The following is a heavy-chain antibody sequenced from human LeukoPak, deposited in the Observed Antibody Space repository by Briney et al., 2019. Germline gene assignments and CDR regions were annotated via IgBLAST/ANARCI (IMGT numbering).Heavy chain of an antibody. D-gene: IGHD3-9*01. CDR3: ARGNILTGYCFDF. Sequence: SETLSLTCAVYGGSITGYYWSWIRQTPGRGLEWVGEIHYTGATSYDPALKSRATISTDTSKNQFSLRLSSVTAADTAVYYCARGNILTGYCFDFWGQGALVTVSS. CDR1: GGSITGYY. V-gene: IGHV4-34*01. J-gene: IGHJ4*02. CDR2: IHYTGAT.